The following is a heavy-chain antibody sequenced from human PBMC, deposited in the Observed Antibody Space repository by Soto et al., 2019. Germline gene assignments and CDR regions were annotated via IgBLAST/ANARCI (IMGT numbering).Heavy chain of an antibody. Sequence: EVQLVESGGGLVQPGGSLRLSCVVSGFTFSDHYMDWFRQASGKGPQWVGRSRNKDHRYSTEYAASVKGRFTISRDLSKNSLFLQMNSLQTEDTAVHYCARGRNSFDYWGQGILVTVSS. CDR3: ARGRNSFDY. J-gene: IGHJ4*02. CDR2: SRNKDHRYST. V-gene: IGHV3-72*01. CDR1: GFTFSDHY.